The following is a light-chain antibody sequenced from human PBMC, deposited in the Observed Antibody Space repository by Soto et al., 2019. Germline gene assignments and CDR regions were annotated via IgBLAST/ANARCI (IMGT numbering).Light chain of an antibody. CDR1: QSVSSN. Sequence: EIVMTQSPATLSVSPGERATLSCRASQSVSSNLAWYQQKPGQAPRLLIYGASTKATGIPARFSGSGSRTEFTLTFTSLESEYFAVYYCQQYNNWPPWTFGQGTKVEIK. J-gene: IGKJ1*01. CDR2: GAS. V-gene: IGKV3-15*01. CDR3: QQYNNWPPWT.